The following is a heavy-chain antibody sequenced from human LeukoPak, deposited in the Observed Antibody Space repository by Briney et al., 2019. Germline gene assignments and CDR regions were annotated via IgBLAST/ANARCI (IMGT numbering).Heavy chain of an antibody. CDR3: AKTYYYDSSGYIDY. V-gene: IGHV3-43D*03. CDR1: GFTFDDYA. D-gene: IGHD3-22*01. J-gene: IGHJ4*02. Sequence: QPGGSLRLSCVASGFTFDDYAMHWVRQAPGKGLEWVSLINWDGGSTYYADSVKGRFTISRDNSKNSLYLQMNSLRAEDTALYYCAKTYYYDSSGYIDYWGQGTLVTVSS. CDR2: INWDGGST.